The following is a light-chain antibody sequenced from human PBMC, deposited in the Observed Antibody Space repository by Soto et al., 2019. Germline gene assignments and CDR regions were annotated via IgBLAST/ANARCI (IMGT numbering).Light chain of an antibody. CDR2: GVS. J-gene: IGKJ1*01. CDR1: QTVTSSS. CDR3: QHYGSPPPRT. Sequence: EIVLTQSPGTLSLSPGERATLTCRASQTVTSSSLAWYQHIPGQAPRLLIYGVSSRATGIPDRFSGSGSGTDFTLTINRLDPEDFAVYYCQHYGSPPPRTFGQGTKVEI. V-gene: IGKV3-20*01.